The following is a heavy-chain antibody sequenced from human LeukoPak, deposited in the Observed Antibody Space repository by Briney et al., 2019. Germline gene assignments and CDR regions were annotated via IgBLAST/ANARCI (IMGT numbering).Heavy chain of an antibody. V-gene: IGHV3-23*01. CDR1: GFTFSSYA. J-gene: IGHJ3*02. CDR2: ISGSGGST. Sequence: GGSLRLSCAASGFTFSSYAMSWVRQAPGKGLEWVSAISGSGGSTYYADSVKGRFTISRDNSKNTLYQQMNSLRAEDTAVYYCAKVLVRGSYPDAFDIWGQGTMVTVSS. CDR3: AKVLVRGSYPDAFDI. D-gene: IGHD1-26*01.